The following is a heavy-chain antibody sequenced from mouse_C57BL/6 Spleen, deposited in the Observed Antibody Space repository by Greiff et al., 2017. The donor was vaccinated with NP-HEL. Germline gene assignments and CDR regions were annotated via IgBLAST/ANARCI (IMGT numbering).Heavy chain of an antibody. CDR1: GYTFTSYW. V-gene: IGHV1-64*01. Sequence: VKLQQSGAELVKPVASVKLSCKASGYTFTSYWMHWVKQRPGQGLEWIGMIHPNSGSTNYNEKFKSKATLTVDKSSSTAYMQLSSLTSEDSAVYYCARWESNYLYFDDWGQGTTLTVSS. D-gene: IGHD2-5*01. CDR2: IHPNSGST. J-gene: IGHJ2*01. CDR3: ARWESNYLYFDD.